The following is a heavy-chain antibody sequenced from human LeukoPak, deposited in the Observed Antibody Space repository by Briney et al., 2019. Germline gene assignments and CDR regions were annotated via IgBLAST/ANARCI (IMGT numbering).Heavy chain of an antibody. J-gene: IGHJ4*02. CDR2: IRSKAYGGTT. CDR3: TRDVAMYYYDSSGYIY. V-gene: IGHV3-49*04. CDR1: GFTFGDYA. Sequence: GGSLRLSCTASGFTFGDYAMSWVRQAPGKGLEWVGLIRSKAYGGTTEYAASVKGRFTISRDDSKSIAYLQMNSLKTEDTAVYYCTRDVAMYYYDSSGYIYWGQGTLVTVSS. D-gene: IGHD3-22*01.